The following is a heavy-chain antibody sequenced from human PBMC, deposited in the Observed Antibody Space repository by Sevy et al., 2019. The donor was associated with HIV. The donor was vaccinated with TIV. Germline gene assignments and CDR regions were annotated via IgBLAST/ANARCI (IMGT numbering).Heavy chain of an antibody. CDR1: GFRFDRYS. V-gene: IGHV3-48*01. CDR2: ISSGSSSI. CDR3: ARWPSIFGDVDGLNI. D-gene: IGHD3-3*01. J-gene: IGHJ3*02. Sequence: GGSLRLSCAASGFRFDRYSMNWVRQAPGKGLEWVSYISSGSSSINYEDSVKNRFTSSRDNAKKSLFLQLNSLRAEETAVYNCARWPSIFGDVDGLNIWGQGTMVTVSS.